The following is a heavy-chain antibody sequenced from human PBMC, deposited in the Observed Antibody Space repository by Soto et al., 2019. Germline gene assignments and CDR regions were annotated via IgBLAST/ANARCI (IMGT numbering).Heavy chain of an antibody. Sequence: QVQLVQSGAEVKKPGSSVKVSCKASGGTFSSYAISWVRQAPGQGLEWMGGIIPIFGTANYAQKFQGRVTITADESTSTAYRELSSLRSEDTAVYYCARSRGYCSGGSCYSSFDIWGQGTMVTVSS. CDR3: ARSRGYCSGGSCYSSFDI. V-gene: IGHV1-69*01. CDR1: GGTFSSYA. D-gene: IGHD2-15*01. CDR2: IIPIFGTA. J-gene: IGHJ3*02.